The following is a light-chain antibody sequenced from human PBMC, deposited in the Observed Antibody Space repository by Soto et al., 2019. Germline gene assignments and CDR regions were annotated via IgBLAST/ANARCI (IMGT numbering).Light chain of an antibody. J-gene: IGLJ3*02. V-gene: IGLV3-9*01. CDR1: NIGSKN. CDR2: RDS. CDR3: QVWDSSTARV. Sequence: SYELTQPLSVSVALGQTARITCGGNNIGSKNVHWYQQKLGQAPVLVIYRDSNRPSGIPERFSGSNSGNTATLTISRAQAGDEADYYCQVWDSSTARVFGGGTQLTVL.